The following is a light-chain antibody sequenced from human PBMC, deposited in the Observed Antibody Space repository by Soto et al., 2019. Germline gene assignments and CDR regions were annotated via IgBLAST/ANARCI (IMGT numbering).Light chain of an antibody. V-gene: IGKV3-20*01. J-gene: IGKJ5*01. CDR1: QSVSSN. CDR3: QQYGSSEII. CDR2: DIS. Sequence: EIVMTQSPATLSVSPGERATFSCRASQSVSSNLAWYQQKPGQAPRLLIYDISSRATGIPDRFSGSVSGTDFTLTITRLEPEDFAVFYCQQYGSSEIIFGQGTRLEIK.